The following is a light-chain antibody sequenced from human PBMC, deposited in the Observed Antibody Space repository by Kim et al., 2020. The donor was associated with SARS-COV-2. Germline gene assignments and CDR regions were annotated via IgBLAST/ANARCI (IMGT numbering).Light chain of an antibody. CDR3: QQRIICPIT. CDR1: LSVVYA. Sequence: LPPWERASLSCTASLSVVYALASYLQRPGRAPRLLMCIASHSATDVPTRFIGGVSVTDFSLTICSLEPQDFSVYYCQQRIICPITFCQGTPLGIK. CDR2: IAS. V-gene: IGKV3-11*01. J-gene: IGKJ5*01.